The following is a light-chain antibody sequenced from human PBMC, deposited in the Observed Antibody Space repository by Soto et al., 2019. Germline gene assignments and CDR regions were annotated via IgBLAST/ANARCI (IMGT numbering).Light chain of an antibody. J-gene: IGLJ1*01. Sequence: QSALTKPASVSGSPGQSITISCTGSSRDVGAYNYVSGYQQHPGNAPKLLVYDVTNGPSGVSIRLSGSKSGNTASLTISGLQADDEADYYCSSYTSSNTLLFGTGTQLPVL. CDR3: SSYTSSNTLL. V-gene: IGLV2-14*03. CDR1: SRDVGAYNY. CDR2: DVT.